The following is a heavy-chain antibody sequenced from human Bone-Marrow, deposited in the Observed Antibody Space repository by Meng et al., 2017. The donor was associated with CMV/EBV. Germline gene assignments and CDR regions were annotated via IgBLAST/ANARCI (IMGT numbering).Heavy chain of an antibody. CDR2: ISSSSSYI. D-gene: IGHD3-16*01. V-gene: IGHV3-21*01. J-gene: IGHJ4*02. CDR3: AKDLLLFGGANAYFDY. CDR1: GFTFSSYS. Sequence: GGSLRLSCAASGFTFSSYSMNWVRQAPGKGLEWVSSISSSSSYIYYADSVKGRFTISRDNAKNSLYLQMNSLRPEETAVYYCAKDLLLFGGANAYFDYWGQGTLVTVSS.